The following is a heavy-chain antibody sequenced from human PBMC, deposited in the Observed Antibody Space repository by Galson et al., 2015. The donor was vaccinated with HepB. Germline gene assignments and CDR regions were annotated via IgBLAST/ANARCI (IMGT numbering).Heavy chain of an antibody. Sequence: SVKVSCKASGYTFTSYAMHWVRQAPGQRLEWMGWINAGNGNTKYSQKFQGRVTITRDTSASTAYMELSSLRSEDTAVYYCARNPVRGSYTDAFDIWGQGTMVTVSS. CDR1: GYTFTSYA. V-gene: IGHV1-3*01. J-gene: IGHJ3*02. D-gene: IGHD3-16*01. CDR3: ARNPVRGSYTDAFDI. CDR2: INAGNGNT.